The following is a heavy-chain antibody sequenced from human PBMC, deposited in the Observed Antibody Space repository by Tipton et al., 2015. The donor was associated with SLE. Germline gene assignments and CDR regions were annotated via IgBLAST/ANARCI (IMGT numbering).Heavy chain of an antibody. V-gene: IGHV3-30*02. CDR2: IRYDGSNK. CDR1: GFTFSSYG. Sequence: QLVQSGGGVVQPGGSLRLSCAASGFTFSSYGMHWVRQAPGKGLEWVAFIRYDGSNKYYADSVKGRFTISRDNSKNTLYLQMNSLRAEDTAVYYCAREGKLLWFRELPNWFDYWGQGTLVTVSS. CDR3: AREGKLLWFRELPNWFDY. D-gene: IGHD3-10*01. J-gene: IGHJ4*02.